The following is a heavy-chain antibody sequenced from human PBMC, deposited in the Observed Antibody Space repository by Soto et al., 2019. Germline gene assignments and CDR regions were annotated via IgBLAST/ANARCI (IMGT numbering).Heavy chain of an antibody. CDR3: AREDKPGGYTPPGTSGFDS. D-gene: IGHD5-12*01. V-gene: IGHV1-69*13. Sequence: AASVKVSCKASGGTFSTYAISWVRQAPGQGLEWMGGIIPIYGTANYAQKFQGRLTMTADESTSTVYMELSSLRSDDTAVYYCAREDKPGGYTPPGTSGFDSWGQGTLVTVSS. J-gene: IGHJ4*02. CDR2: IIPIYGTA. CDR1: GGTFSTYA.